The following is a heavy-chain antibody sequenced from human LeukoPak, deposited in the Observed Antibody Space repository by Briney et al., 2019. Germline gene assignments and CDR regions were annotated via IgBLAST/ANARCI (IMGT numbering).Heavy chain of an antibody. J-gene: IGHJ6*02. V-gene: IGHV6-1*01. CDR2: TYYRSKWYN. D-gene: IGHD4-23*01. CDR1: GDSVSSTNAA. CDR3: ARAAVVTLTYYYYGMDV. Sequence: SQTLLLTCVISGDSVSSTNAAWNWIRQSPSRGLEWLGRTYYRSKWYNDYAISVKSRITINPDTSKNQFSLQLNSVTPEDTAVYYCARAAVVTLTYYYYGMDVWGQGTTVTVSS.